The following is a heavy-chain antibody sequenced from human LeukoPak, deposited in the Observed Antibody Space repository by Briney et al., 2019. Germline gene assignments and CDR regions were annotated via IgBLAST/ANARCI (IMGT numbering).Heavy chain of an antibody. Sequence: GGSLRLSCAASGFTFSRDWMHWARQAPGKGLVWVSRISDDGSITTYADSVKGRFTISRDNAKNTVSLQMNSLRAEDTAVYYCVRDLILVDTPGDDFDYWGQGALVTVSS. CDR1: GFTFSRDW. D-gene: IGHD4-23*01. CDR2: ISDDGSIT. CDR3: VRDLILVDTPGDDFDY. J-gene: IGHJ4*02. V-gene: IGHV3-74*03.